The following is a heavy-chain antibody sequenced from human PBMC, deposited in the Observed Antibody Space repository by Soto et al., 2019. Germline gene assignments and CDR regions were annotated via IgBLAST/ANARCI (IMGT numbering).Heavy chain of an antibody. Sequence: EVQLVESGGGSVQPGGSLRLSCVASGITFTNYWMHWVRQVPGKGLVWVARVDSDGRGTSYADFVKGRFTISRDNATHTLYLQVNSLRVEDTAMYYCGTVFEHWGQGIAVTVSS. CDR3: GTVFEH. CDR2: VDSDGRGT. J-gene: IGHJ4*02. V-gene: IGHV3-74*01. CDR1: GITFTNYW.